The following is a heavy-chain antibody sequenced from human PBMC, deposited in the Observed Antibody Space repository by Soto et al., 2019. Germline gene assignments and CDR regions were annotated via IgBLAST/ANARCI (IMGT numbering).Heavy chain of an antibody. Sequence: EVQLSESGGGLVQPGGSLRLSCTASGLTFRNYAMTWVRPAPGKGPEWVSTVSGRGDETFYADSVKGGFTISRDNSKDTVYPLMSSLRVEDTAVYYCAKGGHLSNFDYWGQGTLVIVSS. CDR2: VSGRGDET. CDR1: GLTFRNYA. J-gene: IGHJ4*02. CDR3: AKGGHLSNFDY. V-gene: IGHV3-23*01.